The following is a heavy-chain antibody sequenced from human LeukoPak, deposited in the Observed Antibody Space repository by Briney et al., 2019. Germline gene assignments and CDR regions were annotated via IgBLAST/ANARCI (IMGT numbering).Heavy chain of an antibody. CDR2: MNPKSGNT. CDR1: GYTFTNYD. V-gene: IGHV1-8*01. J-gene: IGHJ5*02. Sequence: ASVKVSCKASGYTFTNYDINWVRQATGQGPQWMGWMNPKSGNTGYAQRFQGRVTMTRNTSISTAYMELSSLRSDDTAVYYCARDQDIVVVVAALRQREMGGFDPWGQGTLVTVSS. CDR3: ARDQDIVVVVAALRQREMGGFDP. D-gene: IGHD2-15*01.